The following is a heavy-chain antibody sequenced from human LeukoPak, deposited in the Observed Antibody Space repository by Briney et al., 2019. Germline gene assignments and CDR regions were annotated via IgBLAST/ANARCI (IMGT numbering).Heavy chain of an antibody. CDR1: GGSISSSNW. CDR2: IYHSGST. J-gene: IGHJ3*02. Sequence: SGTLSLTCAVSGGSISSSNWWSWVRQPPGKGLEWIGEIYHSGSTNYNPSLKSRVTISVDTSKNLFSLKLSSVTAADTAVYYCARPVGATQAWDAFDIWGQGTMVTVSS. V-gene: IGHV4-4*02. CDR3: ARPVGATQAWDAFDI. D-gene: IGHD1-26*01.